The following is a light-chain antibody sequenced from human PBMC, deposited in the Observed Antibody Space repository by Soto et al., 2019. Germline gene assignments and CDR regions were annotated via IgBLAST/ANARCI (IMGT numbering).Light chain of an antibody. V-gene: IGKV3-20*01. Sequence: EIVLTQSPGTLSLSPGERAALSCRASQSVTSSYLAWYQQKPGQAPRLLIYGAYIRATGIPDRFSGSGSGTDFPLTISRLEPEDFAVYYCQEYGSSRTFGLGTKVEIK. CDR1: QSVTSSY. J-gene: IGKJ1*01. CDR2: GAY. CDR3: QEYGSSRT.